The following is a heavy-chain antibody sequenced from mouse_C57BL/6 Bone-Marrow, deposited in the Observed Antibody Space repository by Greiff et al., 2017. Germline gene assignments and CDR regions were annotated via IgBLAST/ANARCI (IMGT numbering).Heavy chain of an antibody. CDR1: GYAFSSSW. CDR2: IYPGDGDT. CDR3: ARRGYDYDVDD. Sequence: QVQLQQSGPELVKPGASVKISCKASGYAFSSSWMNWVKQRPGKGLEWIGRIYPGDGDTNYNGKFKGKATLTADKASSTAYMQLSSLTSEDSAVYVGARRGYDYDVDDWGKGTTLTVAS. J-gene: IGHJ2*01. D-gene: IGHD2-4*01. V-gene: IGHV1-82*01.